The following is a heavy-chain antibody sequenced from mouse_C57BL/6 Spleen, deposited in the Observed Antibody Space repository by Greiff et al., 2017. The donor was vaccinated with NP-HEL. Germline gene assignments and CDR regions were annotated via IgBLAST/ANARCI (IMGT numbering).Heavy chain of an antibody. CDR3: ARGGFTTPYYFDY. CDR1: GYTFTSYW. D-gene: IGHD1-1*01. V-gene: IGHV1-72*01. CDR2: IDPNSGGT. J-gene: IGHJ2*01. Sequence: VKLQESGAELVKPGASVKLSCKASGYTFTSYWMHWVKQRPGRGLEWIGRIDPNSGGTKYNEKFKSKATLTVDKPSSTAYMQLSSLTSEDSAVYYCARGGFTTPYYFDYWGQGTTLTVSS.